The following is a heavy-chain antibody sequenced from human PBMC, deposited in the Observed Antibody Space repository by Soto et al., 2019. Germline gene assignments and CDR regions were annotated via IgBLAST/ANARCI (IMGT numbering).Heavy chain of an antibody. CDR1: GGSFSGYY. CDR2: INHSGST. Sequence: QVQLQQWGAGLLKPSETLSLTCAVYGGSFSGYYWSWIRQPPGKGLEWIGEINHSGSTNYNPSLKSRGTLSVDASKNQFSLKLSSVTAADTAVYYCARGQSAQLWLCWFDPWGQGTLVTVSS. V-gene: IGHV4-34*01. CDR3: ARGQSAQLWLCWFDP. J-gene: IGHJ5*02. D-gene: IGHD5-18*01.